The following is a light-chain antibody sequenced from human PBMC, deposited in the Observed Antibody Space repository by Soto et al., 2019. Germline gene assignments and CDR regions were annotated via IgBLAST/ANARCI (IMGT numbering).Light chain of an antibody. Sequence: ENVLTQSPGTLSLSPGERATLSCRASQSVSGSYLAWYQQKPGLAPRLLMYETSRRATGIPARFSGSGSGTDFTLTISSLEPEDFAVYYCQQRNNWRDTFGQGTRLEIK. CDR3: QQRNNWRDT. J-gene: IGKJ5*01. CDR1: QSVSGSY. CDR2: ETS. V-gene: IGKV3D-20*02.